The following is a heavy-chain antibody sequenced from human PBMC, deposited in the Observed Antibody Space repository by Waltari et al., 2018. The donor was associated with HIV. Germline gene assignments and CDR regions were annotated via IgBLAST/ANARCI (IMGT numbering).Heavy chain of an antibody. CDR1: GGSISSSSYY. D-gene: IGHD6-19*01. V-gene: IGHV4-39*01. CDR3: ARHVEAVAGWSGSYYFDY. Sequence: QLQLQESGPGLVKPSETLSLTCTVSGGSISSSSYYWGWIRQPPGKGLEWIGSIYYSGSTYYNPSLKSRVTISVDTSKNQFSLKLSSVTAADTAVYYCARHVEAVAGWSGSYYFDYWGQGTLVTVSS. J-gene: IGHJ4*02. CDR2: IYYSGST.